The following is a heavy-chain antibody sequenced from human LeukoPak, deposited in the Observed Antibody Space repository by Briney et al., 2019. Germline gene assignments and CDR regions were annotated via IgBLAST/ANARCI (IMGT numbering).Heavy chain of an antibody. Sequence: GGSLRLSCGASGFTFSSYGMHWVRQAPGKGLEWVAVIWYDGSNKYYADFVKGRFTISRDNSKNTLYLQMNSLRAEDTAIYYCTTDTWYSAGHWGQGTLVTVSS. D-gene: IGHD2-15*01. V-gene: IGHV3-33*01. J-gene: IGHJ4*02. CDR3: TTDTWYSAGH. CDR1: GFTFSSYG. CDR2: IWYDGSNK.